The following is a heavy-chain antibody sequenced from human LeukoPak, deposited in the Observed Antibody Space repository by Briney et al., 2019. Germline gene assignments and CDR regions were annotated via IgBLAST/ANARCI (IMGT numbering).Heavy chain of an antibody. V-gene: IGHV4-31*03. D-gene: IGHD5-12*01. CDR3: ASNSGYDLIFDY. CDR1: GGSISSGGYY. CDR2: IYDSGST. J-gene: IGHJ4*02. Sequence: SETLSLTCTVSGGSISSGGYYWSWIRQHPGKGLEWIGYIYDSGSTYYDPSLKSRVTISVDTAKNQFSLTLSSVTAADTAVYYCASNSGYDLIFDYWGQGTLVTVSS.